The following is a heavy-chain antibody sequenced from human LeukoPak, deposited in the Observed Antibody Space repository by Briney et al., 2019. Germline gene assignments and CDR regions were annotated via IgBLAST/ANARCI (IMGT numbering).Heavy chain of an antibody. Sequence: ASVKVSCKASGYTFTSYDINWVRQATGQGLEWMGWMNPNSGNTGYAQKFQGRVTITRNTSISTAYMELSSLRSEDTAVYYCARIRYSSGWPIFDYWGQGTLVTVSS. CDR1: GYTFTSYD. CDR2: MNPNSGNT. V-gene: IGHV1-8*01. CDR3: ARIRYSSGWPIFDY. D-gene: IGHD6-19*01. J-gene: IGHJ4*02.